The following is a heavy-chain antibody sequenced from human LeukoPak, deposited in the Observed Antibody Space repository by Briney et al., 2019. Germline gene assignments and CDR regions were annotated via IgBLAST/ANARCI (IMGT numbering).Heavy chain of an antibody. CDR3: ARDSRRGYSYGYAAGAFDT. V-gene: IGHV4-31*03. D-gene: IGHD5-18*01. CDR2: IYYSGST. CDR1: GGSISSGGYY. Sequence: SQTLSLTCTVSGGSISSGGYYWSWIRQHPGKGLEWIGYIYYSGSTYYNPSLKSRVTISVDTSKNQFSLKLSSVTAADTAVYYCARDSRRGYSYGYAAGAFDTWGQGTMVTVSS. J-gene: IGHJ3*02.